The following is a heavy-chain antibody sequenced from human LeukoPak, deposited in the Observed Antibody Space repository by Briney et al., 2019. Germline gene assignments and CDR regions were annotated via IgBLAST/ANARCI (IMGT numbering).Heavy chain of an antibody. CDR1: GGTFISYA. Sequence: SVRVSSKASGGTFISYAISWVRQAPGQGLEWMGEIIPIFVTANYAQKFQGRVTITADESTSTAYMELSSLRSEDTAVYYCARVGGCSSTSCYEGWFDPWGQGTLVTVSS. J-gene: IGHJ5*02. CDR3: ARVGGCSSTSCYEGWFDP. D-gene: IGHD2-2*01. CDR2: IIPIFVTA. V-gene: IGHV1-69*13.